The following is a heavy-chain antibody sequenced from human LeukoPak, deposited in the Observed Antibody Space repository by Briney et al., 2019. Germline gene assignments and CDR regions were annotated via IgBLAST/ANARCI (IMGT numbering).Heavy chain of an antibody. Sequence: SVEVSCKASGGTFSSYAISWVRQAPGQGLEWMGGIIPIFGTANYAQKFQGRVTITADESTSTAYMELSSLRSEDTAVYYCARGGIAARPPYYYYYMDVWGKGTTVTVSS. J-gene: IGHJ6*03. CDR2: IIPIFGTA. V-gene: IGHV1-69*13. CDR3: ARGGIAARPPYYYYYMDV. CDR1: GGTFSSYA. D-gene: IGHD6-6*01.